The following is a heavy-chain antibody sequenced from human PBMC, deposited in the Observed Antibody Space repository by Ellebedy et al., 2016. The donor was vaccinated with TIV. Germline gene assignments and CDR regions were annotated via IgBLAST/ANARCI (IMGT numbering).Heavy chain of an antibody. CDR1: GYTFTSYY. Sequence: AASVKVSCKASGYTFTSYYIHWVRQAPGQGLEWMGIINPSGGSTSYAQKLQGRVTMTRDTSTSTVYMELSSLRSEDTAVYYCARAHYGSGSYSHFDYWGQGTLVIVSS. D-gene: IGHD3-10*01. CDR2: INPSGGST. J-gene: IGHJ4*02. CDR3: ARAHYGSGSYSHFDY. V-gene: IGHV1-46*01.